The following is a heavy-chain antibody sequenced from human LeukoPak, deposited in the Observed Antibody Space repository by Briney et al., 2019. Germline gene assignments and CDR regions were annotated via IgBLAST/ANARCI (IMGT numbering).Heavy chain of an antibody. J-gene: IGHJ4*01. Sequence: PSETLSLTCTVSGGSISSNTYYWAWIRQPPGKGLEWTGSIYHTGTTYYTPSLKSRVTISVDTSSNRFSLQLRSVTAADTATYYCASPSKWELSDLGCWGRGTLVTVSS. D-gene: IGHD1-26*01. V-gene: IGHV4-39*01. CDR3: ASPSKWELSDLGC. CDR1: GGSISSNTYY. CDR2: IYHTGTT.